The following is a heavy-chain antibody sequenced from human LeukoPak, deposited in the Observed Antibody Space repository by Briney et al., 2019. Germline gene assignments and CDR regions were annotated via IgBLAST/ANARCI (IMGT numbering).Heavy chain of an antibody. V-gene: IGHV1-18*01. Sequence: ASVKVSCKASGYTFTSYGISWVRQAPGQGHEWMGWISAYNGNTNYAQKLQGRVTMTTDTPTSTAYMELRSLRSDDTAVYYCARDLGAPSSGWFIDYWGQGTLVTVSS. CDR2: ISAYNGNT. J-gene: IGHJ4*02. D-gene: IGHD6-19*01. CDR1: GYTFTSYG. CDR3: ARDLGAPSSGWFIDY.